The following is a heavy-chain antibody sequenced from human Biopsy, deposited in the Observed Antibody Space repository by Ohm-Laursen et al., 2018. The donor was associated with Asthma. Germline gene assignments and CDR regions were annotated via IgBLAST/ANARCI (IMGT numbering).Heavy chain of an antibody. J-gene: IGHJ4*02. CDR1: GFAVSRDH. D-gene: IGHD2-2*01. CDR2: IYCGGTT. V-gene: IGHV3-53*01. Sequence: SLRLSCSASGFAVSRDHMFWVRQAPGKGLEWVSVIYCGGTTHTADSVRGRFTISKDYSKNTLYLQMHSLRAEDSAVYYCARGVSSNWSHYYFDYWGQGTLVTVSS. CDR3: ARGVSSNWSHYYFDY.